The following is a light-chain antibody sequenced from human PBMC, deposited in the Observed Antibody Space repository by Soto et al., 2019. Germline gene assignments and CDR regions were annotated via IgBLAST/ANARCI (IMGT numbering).Light chain of an antibody. CDR2: EVS. CDR1: SSDVGGYNF. V-gene: IGLV2-14*01. J-gene: IGLJ1*01. Sequence: QSVLTQPASVSGSPGQSITISCTGTSSDVGGYNFVSWYQQHPGKAPKLMIFEVSNRPSGVSSRFSGSKSGNTASLTISGLQAEDEADYYCSSSTSSTTLDVFGTGTKLTVL. CDR3: SSSTSSTTLDV.